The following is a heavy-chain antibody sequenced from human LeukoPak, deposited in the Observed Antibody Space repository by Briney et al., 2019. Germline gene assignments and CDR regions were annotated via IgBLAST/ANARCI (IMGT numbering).Heavy chain of an antibody. J-gene: IGHJ5*02. V-gene: IGHV4-38-2*01. CDR2: IFHSGYT. D-gene: IGHD2-21*02. CDR3: ARIAVTAGRHTWFDP. CDR1: GFSIRIGYY. Sequence: PSETLSLTCAVSGFSIRIGYYWGWIRQPPGKGLEWIGSIFHSGYTYYNPSLKSRVTMSVDTSKNQFSLRLTYVTGADTAVYYCARIAVTAGRHTWFDPWGQGALVTVSS.